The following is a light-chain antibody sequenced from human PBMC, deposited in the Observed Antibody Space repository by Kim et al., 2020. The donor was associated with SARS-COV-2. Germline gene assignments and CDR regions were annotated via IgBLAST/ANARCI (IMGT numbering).Light chain of an antibody. V-gene: IGLV1-44*01. Sequence: GQKTNLFCSGDRSNIGTYAVHWYQHRPGTAPQLLIYGNDQRPSGVPDRFSGSKSGTSASLDISGLQSADEAQYSCAAWDDRLSGPVFGGGTQLTVL. CDR1: RSNIGTYA. J-gene: IGLJ7*01. CDR2: GND. CDR3: AAWDDRLSGPV.